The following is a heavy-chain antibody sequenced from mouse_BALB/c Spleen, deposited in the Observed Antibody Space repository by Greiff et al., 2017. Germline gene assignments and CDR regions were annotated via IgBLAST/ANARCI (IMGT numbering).Heavy chain of an antibody. CDR2: ISTYYGDA. CDR3: ARSGKRWYAMDY. V-gene: IGHV1S137*01. D-gene: IGHD1-3*01. CDR1: GYTFTDYA. J-gene: IGHJ4*01. Sequence: VKLMESGAELVRPGVSVKISCKGSGYTFTDYAMHWVKQSHAKSLEWIGVISTYYGDASYNQKFKGKATMTVDKSSSTAYMELARLTSEDSAIYYCARSGKRWYAMDYWGQGTSVTVSS.